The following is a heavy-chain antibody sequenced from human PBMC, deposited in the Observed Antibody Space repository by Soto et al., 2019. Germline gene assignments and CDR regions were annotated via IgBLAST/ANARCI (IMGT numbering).Heavy chain of an antibody. V-gene: IGHV1-3*01. D-gene: IGHD6-19*01. CDR2: INAGNGNT. Sequence: ASVKVSCKASGYTFSSYAMHWVRQAPGQRREGMGWINAGNGNTKYSQKFQGRVTITRDTSASTAYMELSSLRSEDTAVYYCARAVAVAADFDYWGQGTLVTVSS. J-gene: IGHJ4*02. CDR3: ARAVAVAADFDY. CDR1: GYTFSSYA.